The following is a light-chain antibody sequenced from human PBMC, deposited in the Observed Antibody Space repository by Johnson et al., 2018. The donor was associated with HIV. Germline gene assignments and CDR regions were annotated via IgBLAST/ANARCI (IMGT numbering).Light chain of an antibody. CDR3: GTWDSNLRAGF. Sequence: QSVLTQPPSVSAAPGQKVSISCSGSSSNIGNNYVSWYLKLPGTAPKLLIYDNNKRPSGIPDRFSGSKSGTSATLGITGLQTGDEADYYCGTWDSNLRAGFCGPGTKVPVL. CDR1: SSNIGNNY. V-gene: IGLV1-51*01. CDR2: DNN. J-gene: IGLJ1*01.